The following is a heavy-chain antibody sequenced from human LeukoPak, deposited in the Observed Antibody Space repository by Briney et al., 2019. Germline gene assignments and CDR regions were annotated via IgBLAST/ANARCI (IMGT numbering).Heavy chain of an antibody. Sequence: ASVKVSCKAFGYTFTRYIMHWVRQAPGQGLEWMGWINPNSGDTNYAQKFQGRVTMTRDTSISTAYMELSRLRSDDTAVYYCAVVTIPLDYWGQGTLVTVSS. V-gene: IGHV1-2*02. CDR2: INPNSGDT. J-gene: IGHJ4*02. CDR3: AVVTIPLDY. CDR1: GYTFTRYI. D-gene: IGHD3-9*01.